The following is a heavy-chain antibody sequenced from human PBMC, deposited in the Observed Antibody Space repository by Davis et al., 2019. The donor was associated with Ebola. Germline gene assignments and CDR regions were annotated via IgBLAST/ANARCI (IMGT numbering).Heavy chain of an antibody. Sequence: SETLSLTCAVYGGSFSDYFWSWIRQPPEKGLEWIGEISHRSGYTNYNPSLRSRVAISVDSSKNQFSLKVNSVTAADTATYYCARTTKTNIEDSGLGYNSFDSWGQGVLVSVSS. D-gene: IGHD4-17*01. J-gene: IGHJ5*01. CDR3: ARTTKTNIEDSGLGYNSFDS. CDR1: GGSFSDYF. V-gene: IGHV4-34*01. CDR2: ISHRSGYT.